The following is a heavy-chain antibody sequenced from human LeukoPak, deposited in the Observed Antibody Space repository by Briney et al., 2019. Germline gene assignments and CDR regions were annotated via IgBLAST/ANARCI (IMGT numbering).Heavy chain of an antibody. D-gene: IGHD3-16*01. CDR3: ARIPPSSRLFRGGYYFDY. Sequence: SETLSLTCTVSGGSISSYYWSWIRQPPGKGLEWIGYIYYSGSTNYNPSLKSRVTISVDTSKNQFSLKLSSVTAADTAVYYCARIPPSSRLFRGGYYFDYWGQGTLVTVPS. J-gene: IGHJ4*02. CDR2: IYYSGST. CDR1: GGSISSYY. V-gene: IGHV4-59*01.